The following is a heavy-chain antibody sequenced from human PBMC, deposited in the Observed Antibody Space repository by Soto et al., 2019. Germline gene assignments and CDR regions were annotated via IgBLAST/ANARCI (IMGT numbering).Heavy chain of an antibody. D-gene: IGHD6-13*01. CDR1: GFTFSSYW. J-gene: IGHJ3*02. Sequence: GGSLRLSCAASGFTFSSYWMSWVRQAPGKGLEWVANIKQDGSEKYYVDSVKGRFTISRDNAKNSLYLQMNSLRAEDTAVYYCAREGGRSSSWSSEAPPPNDAFDIWGQGTMVTVSS. CDR3: AREGGRSSSWSSEAPPPNDAFDI. V-gene: IGHV3-7*01. CDR2: IKQDGSEK.